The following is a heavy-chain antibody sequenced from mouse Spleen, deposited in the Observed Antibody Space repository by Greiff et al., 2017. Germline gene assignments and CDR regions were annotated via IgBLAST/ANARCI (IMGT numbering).Heavy chain of an antibody. CDR1: GFTFSSFG. CDR2: ISSGSSTI. D-gene: IGHD1-1*01. V-gene: IGHV5-17*02. CDR3: ARSNYSSSYARDY. Sequence: DVKLVESGGGLVQPGGSRKLSCAASGFTFSSFGMHWVRQAPEKGLEWVAYISSGSSTIYYADTVKGRFTISRDNTKNTLFLQMTSLRSEDTAMYYCARSNYSSSYARDYWGQGTSVTVSS. J-gene: IGHJ4*01.